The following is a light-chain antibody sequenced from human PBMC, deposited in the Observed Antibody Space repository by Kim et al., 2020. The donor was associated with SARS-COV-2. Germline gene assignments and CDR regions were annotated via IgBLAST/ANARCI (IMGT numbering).Light chain of an antibody. V-gene: IGKV1-39*01. CDR1: QSISSY. CDR3: QQSYSTPRT. CDR2: AAS. J-gene: IGKJ2*01. Sequence: SASVGDRVTITCRASQSISSYLNWYQQNPGKAPKLLIYAASSLPSGVPSRFSGSGSGTDFTLYISSLQPEDFATYYCQQSYSTPRTFGQGTKLEI.